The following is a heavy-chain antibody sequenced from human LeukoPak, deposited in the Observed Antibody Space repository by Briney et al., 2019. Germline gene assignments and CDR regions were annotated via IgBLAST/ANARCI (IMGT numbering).Heavy chain of an antibody. V-gene: IGHV1-18*01. CDR3: ARGAYGDK. CDR1: GYTLTSYG. CDR2: ISTQSGNT. J-gene: IGHJ4*02. Sequence: VASVNVSCEASGYTLTSYGINWMRQAPGQGLEWMGWISTQSGNTNYAQKVQGRLTLTTDRSTNTAYMELRSLRSDDTAVYYCARGAYGDKWGQGTMVTVSS. D-gene: IGHD4-17*01.